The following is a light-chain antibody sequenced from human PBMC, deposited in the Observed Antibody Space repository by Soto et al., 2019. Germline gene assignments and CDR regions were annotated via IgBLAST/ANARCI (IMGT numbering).Light chain of an antibody. CDR2: QAS. J-gene: IGKJ1*01. Sequence: DIQMTQSPSTLSTSVGDRVTITCRASQSISSWLAWYQQKPGKAPKLLIYQASSLESGVPLRFSGSGSGTEYTLTLSSLQPDDLATDYCQQDSTHSWTFGEGTKVEIK. CDR1: QSISSW. V-gene: IGKV1-5*03. CDR3: QQDSTHSWT.